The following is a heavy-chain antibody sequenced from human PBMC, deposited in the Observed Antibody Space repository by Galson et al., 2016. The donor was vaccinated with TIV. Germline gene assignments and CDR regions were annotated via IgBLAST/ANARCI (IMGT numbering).Heavy chain of an antibody. J-gene: IGHJ5*02. CDR3: ARVLAFLDYLPSTRNWFDP. D-gene: IGHD3-3*02. Sequence: SVKVSCKASGYTFTSTGISWVRQAPGQGLEWMGWISAYSGHTNYAQKFQGRLTMTRDTSTTTAYLELGSLRSDDTAVYYCARVLAFLDYLPSTRNWFDPWGQGTLVIVSS. CDR2: ISAYSGHT. CDR1: GYTFTSTG. V-gene: IGHV1-18*04.